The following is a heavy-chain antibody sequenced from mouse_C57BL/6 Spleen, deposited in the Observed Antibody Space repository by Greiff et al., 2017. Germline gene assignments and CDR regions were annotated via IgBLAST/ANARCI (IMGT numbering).Heavy chain of an antibody. V-gene: IGHV1-9*01. CDR1: GYTFTGYW. D-gene: IGHD1-1*01. CDR2: ILPGSGSS. CDR3: SRSLYYGSNAWFAY. J-gene: IGHJ3*01. Sequence: VQVVESGAELMKPGASVKLSCKATGYTFTGYWIEWVKQRPGHGLEWIGEILPGSGSSNYNEKFKGKATFTADTSSNTAYMQLSSLTTEDAAIYYCSRSLYYGSNAWFAYWGQGTLVTVSA.